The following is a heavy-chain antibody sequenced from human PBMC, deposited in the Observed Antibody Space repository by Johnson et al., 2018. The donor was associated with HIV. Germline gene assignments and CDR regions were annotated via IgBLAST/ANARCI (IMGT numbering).Heavy chain of an antibody. CDR2: ISYDGSNK. CDR1: GFTFSIYG. V-gene: IGHV3-30*18. Sequence: QVQLVESGGGVVQPGRSLRLSCSASGFTFSIYGMHWVRQAPGKGLEWVAVISYDGSNKYYADSVKGRFTISRDNSKNTLYLQMNSLRAEDTAVYYCAKERMGLAYCGGDCWEDAFDIWGQGTMVTVSS. D-gene: IGHD2-21*01. J-gene: IGHJ3*02. CDR3: AKERMGLAYCGGDCWEDAFDI.